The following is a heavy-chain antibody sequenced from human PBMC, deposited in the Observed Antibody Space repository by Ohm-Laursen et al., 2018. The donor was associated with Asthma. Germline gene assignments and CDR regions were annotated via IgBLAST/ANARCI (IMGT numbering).Heavy chain of an antibody. J-gene: IGHJ4*02. CDR1: GGTFNNYV. Sequence: SSVKVSCKSLGGTFNNYVFGWVRQAPGQGLEWLGWINTNTGNPTFAQGLTGRFVLSLDTSVSTAYLQISSLKAEDTAVYYCARGITFSDYWGQGTLVTVSS. CDR3: ARGITFSDY. D-gene: IGHD3-16*01. V-gene: IGHV7-4-1*02. CDR2: INTNTGNP.